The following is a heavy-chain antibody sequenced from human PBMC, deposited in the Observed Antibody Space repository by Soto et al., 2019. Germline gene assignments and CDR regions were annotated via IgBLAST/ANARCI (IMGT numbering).Heavy chain of an antibody. CDR3: ARSTGTYPFDY. Sequence: QVQLVQSGAEEKMPGASVRVSGMASGYSFTNYAIQWVRQAPGQTLEWMAWITAANGHTKYSPKLQGRLTITTDTSASTAYMDLSSLRSEDTAVYYCARSTGTYPFDYWGQGSLVTVSP. D-gene: IGHD1-26*01. J-gene: IGHJ4*02. CDR2: ITAANGHT. CDR1: GYSFTNYA. V-gene: IGHV1-3*05.